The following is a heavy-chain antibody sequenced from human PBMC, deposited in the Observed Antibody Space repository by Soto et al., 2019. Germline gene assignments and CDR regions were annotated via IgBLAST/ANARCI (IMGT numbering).Heavy chain of an antibody. CDR3: AKDSLQIVLMVYAIGP. D-gene: IGHD2-8*01. J-gene: IGHJ5*02. CDR2: ISGSGGST. V-gene: IGHV3-23*01. Sequence: EVQLLESGGGLVQPGGSLRLSCAASGFTFSSYAMSWVRQAPGKGLEWVSAISGSGGSTYYADSVKGRFTISRDNSKNTIYLQMNSLRAEDTAVYYCAKDSLQIVLMVYAIGPWGQGTLVTVSS. CDR1: GFTFSSYA.